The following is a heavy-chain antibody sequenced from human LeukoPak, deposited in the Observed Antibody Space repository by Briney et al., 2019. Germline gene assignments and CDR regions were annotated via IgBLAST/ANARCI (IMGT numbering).Heavy chain of an antibody. CDR3: ARRRVVPAAPYYFDY. V-gene: IGHV4-39*01. CDR1: GGSISSSSYY. CDR2: IYYSGST. D-gene: IGHD2-2*01. J-gene: IGHJ4*02. Sequence: NPSETLSLTCTVSGGSISSSSYYWGWIRQPPGKGLEWIGSIYYSGSTYYNPSLKSRVTISVDTSKNQFSLKLSSVTAADTAVYYCARRRVVPAAPYYFDYWGQGTLVTVSS.